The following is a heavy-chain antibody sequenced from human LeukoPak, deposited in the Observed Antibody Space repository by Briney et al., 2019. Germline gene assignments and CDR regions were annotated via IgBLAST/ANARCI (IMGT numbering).Heavy chain of an antibody. CDR1: GGSFSGYY. V-gene: IGHV4-34*01. CDR2: INHSGST. D-gene: IGHD4-11*01. CDR3: ARGLIQTSWFDP. J-gene: IGHJ5*02. Sequence: SETLSLTCAVYGGSFSGYYWSWIRQPPGKGLEWLGEINHSGSTNYNPSLKSRVTISVDTSKNQFSLKLSSVTAADTAVYYCARGLIQTSWFDPGGQGTLVTVSS.